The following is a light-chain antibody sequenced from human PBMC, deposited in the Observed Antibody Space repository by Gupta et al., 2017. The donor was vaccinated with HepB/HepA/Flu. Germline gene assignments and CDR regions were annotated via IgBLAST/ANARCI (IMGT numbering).Light chain of an antibody. Sequence: DIQMTQSPSSLSASVGDRVTITCRASQSIYSYVNWFQQKPGKAPNLLIYAASKLQSGVPSRFSGSGSGTDFTLTINRLQPGDFATYYCQHTDSVPITFGGGTQVEIK. CDR1: QSIYSY. CDR2: AAS. V-gene: IGKV1-39*01. J-gene: IGKJ4*01. CDR3: QHTDSVPIT.